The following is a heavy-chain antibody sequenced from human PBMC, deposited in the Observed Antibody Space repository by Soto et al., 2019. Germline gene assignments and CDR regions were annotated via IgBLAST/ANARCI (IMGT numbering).Heavy chain of an antibody. J-gene: IGHJ5*02. V-gene: IGHV4-31*03. CDR1: GGSISSGGYY. Sequence: SETLSLTCTVSGGSISSGGYYWSWIRQHPGKGLEWIGYIYYSGSTYYNPSLKSRVTISVDTSKNQFSLKLSSVTAADTAVYYCARDGSYDILTGYRDSMFDPWGQGTLVTVSS. D-gene: IGHD3-9*01. CDR3: ARDGSYDILTGYRDSMFDP. CDR2: IYYSGST.